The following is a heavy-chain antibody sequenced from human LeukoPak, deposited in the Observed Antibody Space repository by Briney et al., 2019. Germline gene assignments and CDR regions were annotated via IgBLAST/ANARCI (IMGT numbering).Heavy chain of an antibody. V-gene: IGHV3-30*18. Sequence: GGSLRLSCAASGFTFSSYGMHWVRQAPGKGLEWVAVISYDGSNKYYADSVKGRFTISRDNSKNTPYLQMNSLRAEDTAVYYCAKTADHYYGMDVWGQGTTVTVSS. CDR1: GFTFSSYG. J-gene: IGHJ6*02. CDR3: AKTADHYYGMDV. CDR2: ISYDGSNK. D-gene: IGHD6-19*01.